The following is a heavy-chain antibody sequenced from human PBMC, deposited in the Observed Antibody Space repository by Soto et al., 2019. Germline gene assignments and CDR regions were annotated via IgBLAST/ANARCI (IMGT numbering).Heavy chain of an antibody. Sequence: SETLSLTCAVYGGSFSGYYWSWIRQPPGKGLEWIGEINHSGSTNYNPSLKSRVTISVDTSKNQFSLKLSSVTAADTAVYYCASRGSSSWYTHHCGMDVWGQGTTVTVSS. J-gene: IGHJ6*02. CDR2: INHSGST. CDR1: GGSFSGYY. CDR3: ASRGSSSWYTHHCGMDV. V-gene: IGHV4-34*01. D-gene: IGHD6-13*01.